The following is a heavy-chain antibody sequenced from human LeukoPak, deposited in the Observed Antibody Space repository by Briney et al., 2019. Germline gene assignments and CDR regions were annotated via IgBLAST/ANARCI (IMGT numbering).Heavy chain of an antibody. CDR1: GGSISSYY. CDR2: IYYSGST. Sequence: PSETLSLTCTVSGGSISSYYWSWIRQPPGKGLEWIGYIYYSGSTNYNPSLKSRVTISVDTSKNQFSLKLSSVTAADTAVYYCARDRGYSGYEDDAFDIWGQGTMVTVSS. J-gene: IGHJ3*02. V-gene: IGHV4-59*01. CDR3: ARDRGYSGYEDDAFDI. D-gene: IGHD5-12*01.